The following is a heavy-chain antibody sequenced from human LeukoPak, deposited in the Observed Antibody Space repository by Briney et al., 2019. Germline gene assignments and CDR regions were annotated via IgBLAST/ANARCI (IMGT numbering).Heavy chain of an antibody. CDR2: TYPGDSDT. CDR3: ARHLSIGSWDAFDI. D-gene: IGHD6-13*01. V-gene: IGHV5-51*01. Sequence: GESLKISCKGSGYSFTTYWIGWVRQMPGKGLEWMGITYPGDSDTRYSPSFQGQVTISADKSITTAYLQWSSLKASDTAMYYCARHLSIGSWDAFDIWGRGTMVTVSS. J-gene: IGHJ3*02. CDR1: GYSFTTYW.